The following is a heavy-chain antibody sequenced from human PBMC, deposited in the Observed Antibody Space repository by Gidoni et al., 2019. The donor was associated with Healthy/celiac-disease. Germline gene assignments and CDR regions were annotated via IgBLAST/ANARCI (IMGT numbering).Heavy chain of an antibody. CDR3: ARGGYSGYDPRRRGDAFDI. D-gene: IGHD5-12*01. Sequence: QLQLQESGSGLVKPSQTLSLTCAVSGGSISRGGSSWSWIRQPPGKGLEWIGYIYHSGSTYYNPSLKSRVTISVDRSKNQFSLKLSSVTAADTAVYYCARGGYSGYDPRRRGDAFDIWGQGTMVTVSS. V-gene: IGHV4-30-2*01. CDR2: IYHSGST. J-gene: IGHJ3*02. CDR1: GGSISRGGSS.